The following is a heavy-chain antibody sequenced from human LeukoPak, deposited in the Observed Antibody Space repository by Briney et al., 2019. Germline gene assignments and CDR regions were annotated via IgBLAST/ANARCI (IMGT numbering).Heavy chain of an antibody. V-gene: IGHV7-4-1*02. J-gene: IGHJ3*02. CDR3: ARDLPVGDYGDYFEAFDI. CDR1: GYTFTSYA. D-gene: IGHD4-17*01. Sequence: ASVKVSCKASGYTFTSYAMNWVRQAPGQGLEWMGWINTNTGNPTYAQGFTGRFVFSLDTSVSTAYLQISSLKAEDAAVYYCARDLPVGDYGDYFEAFDIWGQGTMVTVSS. CDR2: INTNTGNP.